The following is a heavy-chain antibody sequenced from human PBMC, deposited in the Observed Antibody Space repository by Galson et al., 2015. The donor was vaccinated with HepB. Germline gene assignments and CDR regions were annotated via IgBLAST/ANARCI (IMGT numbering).Heavy chain of an antibody. Sequence: SLRLSCAASGFTFSNYNMNWVRQAPGKGLEWVSSISSSSSYIYYADSVKGRFTISRDNAKNSLYLQMNSLRTEDTAVYYCARVYYYDSSGYSHWGQGTLVTVSS. V-gene: IGHV3-21*01. CDR3: ARVYYYDSSGYSH. CDR1: GFTFSNYN. J-gene: IGHJ4*02. CDR2: ISSSSSYI. D-gene: IGHD3-22*01.